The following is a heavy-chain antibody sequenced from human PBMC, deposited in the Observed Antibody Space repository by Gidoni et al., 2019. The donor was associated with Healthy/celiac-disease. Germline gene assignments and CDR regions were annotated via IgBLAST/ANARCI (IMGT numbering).Heavy chain of an antibody. CDR2: IYYSGST. J-gene: IGHJ5*02. V-gene: IGHV4-59*01. Sequence: QVQLQASGPGLVKPSETLSLTCPVSGGSISSYYWSWIRQPPGKGLEWIGYIYYSGSTNYNPSLKSRVTISVDTSKNQFSLKLSSVTAADTAVYYCARDGGDYYDSSGLDPWGQGTLVTVSS. CDR1: GGSISSYY. CDR3: ARDGGDYYDSSGLDP. D-gene: IGHD3-22*01.